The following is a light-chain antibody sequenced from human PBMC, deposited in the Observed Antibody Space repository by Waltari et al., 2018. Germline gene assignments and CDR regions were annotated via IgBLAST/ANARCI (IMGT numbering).Light chain of an antibody. CDR1: TNALGSYTY. Sequence: SALTQPRSVSGSPGQSVPIPCTGTTNALGSYTYVSWYQQPPGKAPKLIILDVTKRPSGVPDRLSGSKSGNTASLTISGLRAEDEAEYYCCSYAGSYTWVFGGGTKLTVV. CDR2: DVT. J-gene: IGLJ3*02. CDR3: CSYAGSYTWV. V-gene: IGLV2-11*01.